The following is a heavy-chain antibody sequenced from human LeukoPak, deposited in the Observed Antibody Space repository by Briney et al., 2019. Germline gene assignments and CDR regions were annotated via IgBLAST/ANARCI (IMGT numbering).Heavy chain of an antibody. V-gene: IGHV3-23*01. D-gene: IGHD4-17*01. Sequence: GGSLRLSCAASGFTFSSHAMHWVRQAPGKGLEWVSSISGSGDRTMYADSVKGRFTISRDNFKNTLYLQMNSLRAEDTALYHCAKDPNGDYIGAFDMWGQGTMVTVSS. CDR1: GFTFSSHA. CDR2: ISGSGDRT. CDR3: AKDPNGDYIGAFDM. J-gene: IGHJ3*02.